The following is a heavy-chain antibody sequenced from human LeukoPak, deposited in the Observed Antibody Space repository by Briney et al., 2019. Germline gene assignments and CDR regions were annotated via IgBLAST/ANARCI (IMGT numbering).Heavy chain of an antibody. CDR3: AKGSSSFYYDSSDYYDLTFDY. J-gene: IGHJ4*02. Sequence: GGSLRLSCEASGFTFSDYYMSWVRQAPGKGLEWVSGIRGSGGSTYYADSVKGRFTISRDNSKNTLYLQMDSLRAEDTAVYYCAKGSSSFYYDSSDYYDLTFDYWGQGTLVTVSS. V-gene: IGHV3-23*01. D-gene: IGHD3-22*01. CDR2: IRGSGGST. CDR1: GFTFSDYY.